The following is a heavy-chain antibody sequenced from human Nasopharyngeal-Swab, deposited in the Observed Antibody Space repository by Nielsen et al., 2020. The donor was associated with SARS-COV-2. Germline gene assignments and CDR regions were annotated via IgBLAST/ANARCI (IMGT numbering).Heavy chain of an antibody. D-gene: IGHD6-13*01. CDR1: GFTFSSYA. Sequence: GESLKISCAASGFTFSSYAMSWVRQAPGKGLEWVSAISGSGGSTYYADSVKGRFTISRDNSKNTLYLQMNSLRAEDTAVYYCAKGEGSSSWIYYYYYYYGMDVWGQGTTVTVSS. V-gene: IGHV3-23*01. J-gene: IGHJ6*02. CDR3: AKGEGSSSWIYYYYYYYGMDV. CDR2: ISGSGGST.